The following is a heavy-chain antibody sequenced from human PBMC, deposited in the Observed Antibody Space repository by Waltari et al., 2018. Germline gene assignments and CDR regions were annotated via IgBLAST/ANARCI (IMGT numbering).Heavy chain of an antibody. D-gene: IGHD4-17*01. CDR1: GFTFSRYW. Sequence: EVQLVESGGGLVQPGGSLRLSCAASGFTFSRYWMSWVRQAPGKGLEWVANIKQDGSEKYYVDSVKGRFTISRDNAKNSLYLQMNSLRAEDTAVYYCARVIDGDPLDYWGQGTLVTVSS. CDR2: IKQDGSEK. V-gene: IGHV3-7*04. CDR3: ARVIDGDPLDY. J-gene: IGHJ4*02.